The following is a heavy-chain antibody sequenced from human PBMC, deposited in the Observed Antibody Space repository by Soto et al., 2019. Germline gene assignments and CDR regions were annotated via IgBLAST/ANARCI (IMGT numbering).Heavy chain of an antibody. D-gene: IGHD3-10*01. CDR2: IGTAGDT. CDR1: GFTFSSYD. J-gene: IGHJ6*02. V-gene: IGHV3-13*01. CDR3: GREGGGSGHYYGMDV. Sequence: EVQLVESGGGLVQPGGSLRLSCAASGFTFSSYDMHWVRQATGKGLEWVSAIGTAGDTYYPGSVKGRFTISRENAKNPFYFKMNSLRAEGTAVYYWGREGGGSGHYYGMDVWGQGTTVTVSS.